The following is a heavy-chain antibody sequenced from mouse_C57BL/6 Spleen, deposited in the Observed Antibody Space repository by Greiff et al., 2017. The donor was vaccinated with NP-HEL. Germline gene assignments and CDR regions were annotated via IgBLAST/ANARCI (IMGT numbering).Heavy chain of an antibody. CDR2: IDPSDSYT. J-gene: IGHJ2*01. V-gene: IGHV1-50*01. CDR1: GYTFTSYW. CDR3: ARKRGRDNYFDY. D-gene: IGHD3-3*01. Sequence: QVQLQQPGAELVKPGASVKLSCKASGYTFTSYWMQWVKQRPGQGLEWIGEIDPSDSYTNYNQKFKGKATLTVDTSSSTAYMQLSSLTSEDSAVYYCARKRGRDNYFDYWGQGTTLTVSS.